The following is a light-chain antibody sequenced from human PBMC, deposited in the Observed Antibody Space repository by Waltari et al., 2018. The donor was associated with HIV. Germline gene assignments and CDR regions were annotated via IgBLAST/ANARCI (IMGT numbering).Light chain of an antibody. CDR3: QSADSSGTYAV. V-gene: IGLV3-25*03. CDR1: VLPKQY. J-gene: IGLJ7*01. Sequence: SYELTQPPSVSVSPGQTAGITCSGDVLPKQYAYWYQQKPGQAPVVVISKDSERPSGIPERFSGSSSGTTVTLTISGVQAEDEADYYCQSADSSGTYAVFGGGTQLTVL. CDR2: KDS.